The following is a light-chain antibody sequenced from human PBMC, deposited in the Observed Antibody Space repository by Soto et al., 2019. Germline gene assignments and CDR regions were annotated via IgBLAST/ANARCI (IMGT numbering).Light chain of an antibody. CDR2: GAS. V-gene: IGKV3-15*01. J-gene: IGKJ2*01. CDR3: QHYKNWPSYT. Sequence: EIVMTQSPATLSLSPGETATLSCKASQNVGRNLAWYQQKPGQAPRLLIYGASTRATDFPDRFSGSGSGSDFTLTISSLQSEDFAVYYCQHYKNWPSYTFGQGTRLEIK. CDR1: QNVGRN.